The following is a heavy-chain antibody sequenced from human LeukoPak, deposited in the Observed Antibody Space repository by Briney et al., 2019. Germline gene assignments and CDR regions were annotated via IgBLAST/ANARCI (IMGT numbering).Heavy chain of an antibody. D-gene: IGHD1-26*01. J-gene: IGHJ4*02. CDR1: GFTFSSYA. CDR2: ISGSGGST. V-gene: IGHV3-23*01. Sequence: GGSLRLSCAASGFTFSSYAMSWVRQAPGKGLEWVSAISGSGGSTYYADSVKGRFTISRDNSKNTLYLQMNSLRAEDTAVYYCVKDPRIVGATTFDYWGQGTLSPSPQ. CDR3: VKDPRIVGATTFDY.